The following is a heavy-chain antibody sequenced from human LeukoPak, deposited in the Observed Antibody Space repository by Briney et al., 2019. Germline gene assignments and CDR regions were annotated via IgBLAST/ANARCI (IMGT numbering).Heavy chain of an antibody. Sequence: GGSLRLSCTASGFTFSRNVMHWVRQAPGKGLEWVALISYDGNNKFYADSVKGRFTISRDNSRNTLFLQMNSLRGEDAAVYSCARGGIPTGPYYYFYYMDVWGKGTAVTVSS. CDR3: ARGGIPTGPYYYFYYMDV. CDR1: GFTFSRNV. J-gene: IGHJ6*03. CDR2: ISYDGNNK. D-gene: IGHD3-10*01. V-gene: IGHV3-30*01.